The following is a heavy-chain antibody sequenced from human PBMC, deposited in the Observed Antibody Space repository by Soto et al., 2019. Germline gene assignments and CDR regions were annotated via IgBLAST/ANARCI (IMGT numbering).Heavy chain of an antibody. CDR1: GFTFSSYA. D-gene: IGHD1-26*01. V-gene: IGHV3-23*01. CDR3: AKWASGSKRGDAFDI. J-gene: IGHJ3*02. CDR2: ISGSGGST. Sequence: GGSLRLSCAASGFTFSSYAVRWVRQGSGKGLEWVSVISGSGGSTYYADAVKDVFTISSNTTNNTQYLQKNSLRAEDTADYYCAKWASGSKRGDAFDIWGQGTLVTVSS.